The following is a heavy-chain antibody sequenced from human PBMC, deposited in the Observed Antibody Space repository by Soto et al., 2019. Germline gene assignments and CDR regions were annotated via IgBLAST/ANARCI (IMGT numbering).Heavy chain of an antibody. Sequence: SETLYLTCTVSGGCVSSSSYYWGWVRQPPGKGLEWIGSVYYSGSTYYNPSLESRVTISVDKSKNQFSLKLMSLSAADTAVYYCGRLEGLATISYYFDYWGQGALVTVSS. CDR2: VYYSGST. CDR1: GGCVSSSSYY. D-gene: IGHD3-9*01. V-gene: IGHV4-39*01. J-gene: IGHJ4*02. CDR3: GRLEGLATISYYFDY.